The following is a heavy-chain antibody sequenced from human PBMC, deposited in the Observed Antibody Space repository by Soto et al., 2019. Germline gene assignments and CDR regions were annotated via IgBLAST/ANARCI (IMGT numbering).Heavy chain of an antibody. D-gene: IGHD5-12*01. J-gene: IGHJ6*02. CDR2: ISSSSSTI. CDR1: GFTFNKYS. Sequence: EVQLVESGGGLVQPGGSLRLSCAASGFTFNKYSMNWVRQAPGKGLEWVSYISSSSSTIHYADSVKGRFTVSRDNAQKLLYLLINTLSAEDKAVNYCARDWGRGYDFDNYYYYGMDVWGQGTTVTVFS. V-gene: IGHV3-48*01. CDR3: ARDWGRGYDFDNYYYYGMDV.